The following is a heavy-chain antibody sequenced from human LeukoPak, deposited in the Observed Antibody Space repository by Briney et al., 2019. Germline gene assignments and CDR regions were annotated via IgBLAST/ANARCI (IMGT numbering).Heavy chain of an antibody. CDR2: INHSGST. Sequence: PSETLSLTCAVYGGSFSGYYWSWIRQPPGEGLEWIGEINHSGSTNYNPSLKSRVTISVDTSKNQFSLKLSSVTAADTAVYYCACPYSYWGQGTLVTVSS. CDR3: ACPYSY. CDR1: GGSFSGYY. D-gene: IGHD2-21*01. V-gene: IGHV4-34*01. J-gene: IGHJ4*02.